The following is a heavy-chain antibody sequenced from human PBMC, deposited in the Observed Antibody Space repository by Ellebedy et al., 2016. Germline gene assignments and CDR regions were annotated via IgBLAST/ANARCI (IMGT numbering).Heavy chain of an antibody. D-gene: IGHD3-10*01. CDR3: ARVKLLWFEDPGSDYYYGMDV. CDR1: GYSISSGHY. Sequence: GSLRLXXTVSGYSISSGHYWGSFRPPPGKGLEWIGSIYQSGSTYYNPSLQSRVTISVDTSKNHFSLKLSSVTPADTAVYHCARVKLLWFEDPGSDYYYGMDVWGQGTTVTVSS. CDR2: IYQSGST. V-gene: IGHV4-38-2*02. J-gene: IGHJ6*02.